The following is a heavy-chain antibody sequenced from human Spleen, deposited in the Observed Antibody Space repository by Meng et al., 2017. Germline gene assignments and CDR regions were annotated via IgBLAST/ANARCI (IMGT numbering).Heavy chain of an antibody. Sequence: QVQLVQSGAEVKKPGASVKVSCKASVDTFSSYDINWVRQATGQGLEWMGWMNPNSGNTGYAQKFQGRVTMTRNTSISTAYMELSSLRSDDTAVYYCARDSRSSTSAQLDYWGQGTLVTVSS. V-gene: IGHV1-8*01. CDR2: MNPNSGNT. CDR3: ARDSRSSTSAQLDY. D-gene: IGHD1-1*01. J-gene: IGHJ4*02. CDR1: VDTFSSYD.